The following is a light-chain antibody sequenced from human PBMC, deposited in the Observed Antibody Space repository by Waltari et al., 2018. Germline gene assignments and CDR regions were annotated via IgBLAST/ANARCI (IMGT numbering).Light chain of an antibody. Sequence: EIVLTQSPSTLSLSAGERATLSCRASQSISGSYLAWYQQKHGQATRLLIFGASIRGTCIPDKYSCSRSETDFTLTISRLAPEDSAVYYCQQYDTSPRTFGPGTKVEI. V-gene: IGKV3-20*01. J-gene: IGKJ1*01. CDR2: GAS. CDR1: QSISGSY. CDR3: QQYDTSPRT.